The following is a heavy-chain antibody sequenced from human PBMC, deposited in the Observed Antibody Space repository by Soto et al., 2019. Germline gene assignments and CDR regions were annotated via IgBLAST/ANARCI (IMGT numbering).Heavy chain of an antibody. Sequence: SETLSLTCGIYGGSFSANYWSWIRQSPGKGLEWLGEINHAGSTDYNPSLKSRVTISADTSKNQFSLNLTSVTAADTAVYYCATGGRFSFWGQGSPVTVSS. J-gene: IGHJ4*02. CDR1: GGSFSANY. CDR2: INHAGST. CDR3: ATGGRFSF. D-gene: IGHD3-16*01. V-gene: IGHV4-34*01.